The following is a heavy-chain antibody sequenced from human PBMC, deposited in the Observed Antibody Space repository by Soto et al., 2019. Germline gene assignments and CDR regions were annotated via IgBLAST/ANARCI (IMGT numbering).Heavy chain of an antibody. CDR2: ISARGGSS. D-gene: IGHD5-12*01. J-gene: IGHJ5*02. CDR1: GFSFSSYA. V-gene: IGHV3-23*01. Sequence: EVQLLESGGDLVQPGGSLRLACAASGFSFSSYAMVWDRQAPGKGLEWVSVISARGGSSYFADSVKGRFTISRDNSKNVLSLEMNSLRAEDTGIYFCAKGSIEYSASVYHWAQGTLVLVSS. CDR3: AKGSIEYSASVYH.